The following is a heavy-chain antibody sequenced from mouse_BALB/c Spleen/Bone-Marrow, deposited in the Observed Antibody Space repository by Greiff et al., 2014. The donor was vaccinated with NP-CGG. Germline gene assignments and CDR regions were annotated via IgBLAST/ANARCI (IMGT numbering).Heavy chain of an antibody. CDR2: INYSGFT. CDR1: GCSTTSDYA. J-gene: IGHJ3*01. CDR3: AREDNYAFAY. D-gene: IGHD1-3*01. Sequence: ESGPGLVKPSQSLSLTCTVTGCSTTSDYAWNWIRQFPGDKLEWMGYINYSGFTTYNPSLKGRISIIRDTSKNQFFLQLNSVTTEDTATYYCAREDNYAFAYWGQGTLVTVSA. V-gene: IGHV3-2*02.